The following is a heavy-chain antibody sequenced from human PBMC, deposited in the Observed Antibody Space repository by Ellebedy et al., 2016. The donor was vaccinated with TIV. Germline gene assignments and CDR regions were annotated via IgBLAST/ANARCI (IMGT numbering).Heavy chain of an antibody. V-gene: IGHV3-7*03. CDR2: IKQDGSEK. CDR3: ARRRSYLDL. Sequence: GESLKISCAASGFTFSSYWMSWVRQAPGKGLEWVANIKQDGSEKYYVDSVKGRFTISRDNAKNSLYLQMNSLRADDTAVYYCARRRSYLDLWGQGALVTVSS. J-gene: IGHJ4*02. CDR1: GFTFSSYW.